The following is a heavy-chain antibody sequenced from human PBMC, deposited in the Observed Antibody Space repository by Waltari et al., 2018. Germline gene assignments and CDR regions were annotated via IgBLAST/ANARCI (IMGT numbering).Heavy chain of an antibody. J-gene: IGHJ6*02. CDR3: ARGLGTYYYYYGMDV. D-gene: IGHD1-1*01. V-gene: IGHV4-61*02. CDR2: MYTSGST. CDR1: GGSISSGSHY. Sequence: QVQLQESGPGLVKPSQTLSLTCTFPGGSISSGSHYCSWIRQPAGKALEWRGCMYTSGSTHYTPSLKSRVTISVDTSKNQFSLKLSSVTAADTAVYYCARGLGTYYYYYGMDVWGQGTTVTVSS.